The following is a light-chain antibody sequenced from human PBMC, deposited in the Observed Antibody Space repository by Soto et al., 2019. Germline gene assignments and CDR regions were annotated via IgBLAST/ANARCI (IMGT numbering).Light chain of an antibody. CDR3: AAWDDNLNGPL. J-gene: IGLJ3*02. V-gene: IGLV1-44*01. CDR2: SDD. CDR1: NSNIGRYS. Sequence: QSALTQPPSLSGTPGQRVTISCSGSNSNIGRYSVNWYQHFPGTAPKILIYSDDERPSGVPDRFSRSKSGTSASLAISGLQSEDEAEYYCAAWDDNLNGPLFGGGTKLTVL.